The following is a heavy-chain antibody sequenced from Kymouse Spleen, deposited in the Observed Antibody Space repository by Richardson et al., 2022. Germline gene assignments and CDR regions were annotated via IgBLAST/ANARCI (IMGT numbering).Heavy chain of an antibody. J-gene: IGHJ6*02. V-gene: IGHV3-9*01. Sequence: EVQLVESGGGLVQPGRSLRLSCAASGFTFDDYAMHWVRQAPGKGLEWVSGISWNSGSIGYADSVKGRFTISRDNAKNSLYLQMNSLRAEDTALYYCAKGPPYDYYYYGMDVWGQGTTVTVSS. CDR1: GFTFDDYA. D-gene: IGHD4-17*01,IGHD4-23*01,IGHD5-12*01. CDR2: ISWNSGSI. CDR3: AKGPPYDYYYYGMDV.